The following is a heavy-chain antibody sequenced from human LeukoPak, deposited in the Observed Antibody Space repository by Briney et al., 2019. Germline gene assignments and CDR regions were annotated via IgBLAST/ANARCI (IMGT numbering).Heavy chain of an antibody. CDR3: ASGREAVAGPDAFDI. Sequence: ASVKVSCKASGGTFSSYAISWVRQAPGQGLEWMGGIIPIFGTANYAQKFQGRVTITADESTSTAYMELSSLRSEDTAVYYCASGREAVAGPDAFDIWGQGTMVTVSS. D-gene: IGHD6-19*01. CDR2: IIPIFGTA. V-gene: IGHV1-69*13. J-gene: IGHJ3*02. CDR1: GGTFSSYA.